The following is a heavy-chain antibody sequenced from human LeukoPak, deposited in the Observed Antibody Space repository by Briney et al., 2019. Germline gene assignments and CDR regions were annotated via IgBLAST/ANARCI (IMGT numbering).Heavy chain of an antibody. Sequence: HPGGSLRLSCAASGFTFSSYWMHSVRQAPGKGLVWVSRINSDGSSTSYADSVKGRFTISRDNAKNTLYLQMNSLRAEDTAVYYCASDYDFWSGYYRDYYYYYGMDVWGQGTTVTVSS. V-gene: IGHV3-74*01. D-gene: IGHD3-3*01. CDR1: GFTFSSYW. J-gene: IGHJ6*02. CDR2: INSDGSST. CDR3: ASDYDFWSGYYRDYYYYYGMDV.